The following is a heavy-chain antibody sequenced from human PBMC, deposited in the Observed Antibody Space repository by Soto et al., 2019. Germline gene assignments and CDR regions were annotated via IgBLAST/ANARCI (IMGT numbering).Heavy chain of an antibody. CDR3: AREGLAVAIYYFDY. Sequence: GGSLRLSCAASGFTFSSYGMHWVRQAPGKGLERVAVIWYDGSNKYYADSVKGRFTISRDNSKNTLYLQMNSLRAEDTAVYYCAREGLAVAIYYFDYWGQGTLVTVSS. CDR1: GFTFSSYG. V-gene: IGHV3-33*01. CDR2: IWYDGSNK. J-gene: IGHJ4*02. D-gene: IGHD6-19*01.